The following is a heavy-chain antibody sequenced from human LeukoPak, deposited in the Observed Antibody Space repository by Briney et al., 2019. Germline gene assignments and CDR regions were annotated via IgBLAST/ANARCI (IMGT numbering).Heavy chain of an antibody. V-gene: IGHV3-30-3*01. CDR1: GFTFSSYA. J-gene: IGHJ4*02. Sequence: PGGSLRLSCAASGFTFSSYAMHWVRQAPGKGLEWVAVISYDGSNKYYADSVKGRFTISRDNSKNTLYLQMNSLRAEDTAVYYCARDSDGYDYWGQGTLVTVSS. CDR2: ISYDGSNK. D-gene: IGHD5-18*01. CDR3: ARDSDGYDY.